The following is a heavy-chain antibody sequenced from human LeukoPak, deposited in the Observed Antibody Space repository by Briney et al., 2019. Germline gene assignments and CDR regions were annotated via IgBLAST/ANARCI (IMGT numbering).Heavy chain of an antibody. CDR3: AKDHSSGWPTFNY. V-gene: IGHV3-30*18. CDR2: ISYDGSNK. J-gene: IGHJ4*02. CDR1: GFTFSSYG. D-gene: IGHD6-19*01. Sequence: GGSLRLSCAASGFTFSSYGMHWVRQAPGKGLEWVAVISYDGSNKYYADSVKGRFTISRDNSKNTLYLQMNSLRAEDTAVYYCAKDHSSGWPTFNYWGQGTLVTVSS.